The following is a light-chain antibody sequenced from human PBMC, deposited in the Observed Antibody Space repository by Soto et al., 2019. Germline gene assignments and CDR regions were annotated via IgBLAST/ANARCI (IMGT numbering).Light chain of an antibody. CDR2: DAS. V-gene: IGKV3-11*01. Sequence: EIVLTQSPVTLSLSQGERATLSCRASQSVSSYLAWYQQKPGQAPRLLIYDASNRATGIPARFSGSGSGTDFTLTISSLEPEDFAVYYCQQYGSSPWTFGQGTKVDIK. CDR1: QSVSSY. J-gene: IGKJ1*01. CDR3: QQYGSSPWT.